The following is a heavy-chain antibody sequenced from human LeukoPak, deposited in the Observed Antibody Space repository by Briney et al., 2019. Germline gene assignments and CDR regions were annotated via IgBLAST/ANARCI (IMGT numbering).Heavy chain of an antibody. Sequence: GGSLRLSCAASEFVFSDYYMSWIRQAPGKGLEWVSYISDSGSAIYYADSVKGRFTISRDNVKNSLYLQMNGLRAEDTAVYYCAREMEGDYGSGTFFDLWGQGNMVTVSS. CDR2: ISDSGSAI. CDR3: AREMEGDYGSGTFFDL. J-gene: IGHJ4*02. CDR1: EFVFSDYY. D-gene: IGHD3-10*01. V-gene: IGHV3-11*01.